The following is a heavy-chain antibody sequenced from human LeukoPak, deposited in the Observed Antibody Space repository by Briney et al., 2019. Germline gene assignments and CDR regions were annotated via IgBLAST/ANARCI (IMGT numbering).Heavy chain of an antibody. CDR3: AASFYCSSTSCYAGWFDP. CDR2: IYYSGST. J-gene: IGHJ5*02. CDR1: GYSISSGYY. Sequence: SETLSLTCAVSGYSISSGYYWGWMRQPPGKGLEWIGYIYYSGSTNYNPSLKSRVTISVDTSKNQFSLKLSSVTAADTAVYYCAASFYCSSTSCYAGWFDPWGQGTLVTVSS. V-gene: IGHV4-61*01. D-gene: IGHD2-2*01.